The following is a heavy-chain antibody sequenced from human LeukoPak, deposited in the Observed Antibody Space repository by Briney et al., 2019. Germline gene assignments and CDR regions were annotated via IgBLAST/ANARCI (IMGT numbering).Heavy chain of an antibody. CDR1: GGSVSSSSYY. CDR2: IYYSGST. J-gene: IGHJ4*02. CDR3: ARLRYDSSGYLDY. V-gene: IGHV4-39*01. D-gene: IGHD3-22*01. Sequence: PSQTLSLTCTVSGGSVSSSSYYWGWIRQPPGKGLEWIGSIYYSGSTYYNPSLKSRVTISVDTSKNQFSLKLSSVTAADTAVYYCARLRYDSSGYLDYWGQGTLVTVSS.